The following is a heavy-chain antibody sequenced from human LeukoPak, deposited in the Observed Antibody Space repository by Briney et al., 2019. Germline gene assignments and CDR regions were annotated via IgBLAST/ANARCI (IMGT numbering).Heavy chain of an antibody. V-gene: IGHV4-59*01. CDR2: IYYSGST. J-gene: IGHJ4*02. Sequence: PSETLSLTCTVSGGSISTYYWSWIRQPPGKGQEWIGYIYYSGSTNYNPSLKSRVTISVDTSKNQFSLKLSSVTAADTAVYYCARDYNWSYFDYWGQGTLVTVSS. D-gene: IGHD1-20*01. CDR1: GGSISTYY. CDR3: ARDYNWSYFDY.